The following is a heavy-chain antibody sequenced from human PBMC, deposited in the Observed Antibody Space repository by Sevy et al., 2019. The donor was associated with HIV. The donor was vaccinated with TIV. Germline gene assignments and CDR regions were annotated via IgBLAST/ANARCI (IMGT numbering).Heavy chain of an antibody. D-gene: IGHD2-8*02. J-gene: IGHJ6*02. CDR3: AKRRVQSGLSGGGANYGMDV. CDR2: LIGGGSRT. CDR1: GFPFSNFA. V-gene: IGHV3-23*01. Sequence: CGYLRLSCAASGFPFSNFAMSWVRQAPGKGLERVSTLIGGGSRTYYADSVTGRFIISRDNSRNTLYLQMNSLRAEDTAICYCAKRRVQSGLSGGGANYGMDVCGRGTTVIVSS.